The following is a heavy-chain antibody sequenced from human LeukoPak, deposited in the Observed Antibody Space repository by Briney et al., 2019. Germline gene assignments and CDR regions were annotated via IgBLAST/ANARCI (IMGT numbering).Heavy chain of an antibody. V-gene: IGHV1-8*03. CDR2: MNPNSGNT. J-gene: IGHJ4*02. CDR1: GYTFTSYD. D-gene: IGHD6-13*01. CDR3: ARVGIAAAGIDY. Sequence: ALVKVSCKASGYTFTSYDINWVRQATGQGLEWMGWMNPNSGNTGYAQKFQGRVTITRNTSISTAYMELSSLRSEDTAVYCCARVGIAAAGIDYWGQGTLVTVSS.